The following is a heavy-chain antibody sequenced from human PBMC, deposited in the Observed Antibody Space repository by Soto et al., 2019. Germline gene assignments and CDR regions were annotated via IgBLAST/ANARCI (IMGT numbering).Heavy chain of an antibody. J-gene: IGHJ4*02. Sequence: GESLKISCKGSRYGFAGYWITWVRQKPGKGLEWMGRIDPSDSQTYYSPSFRGHVTISATKSITTVFLQWSSLRASDTAMYYCARQIYDSDTGPNFQYYFDSWGQGTPVTVSS. V-gene: IGHV5-10-1*01. CDR1: RYGFAGYW. CDR2: IDPSDSQT. D-gene: IGHD3-22*01. CDR3: ARQIYDSDTGPNFQYYFDS.